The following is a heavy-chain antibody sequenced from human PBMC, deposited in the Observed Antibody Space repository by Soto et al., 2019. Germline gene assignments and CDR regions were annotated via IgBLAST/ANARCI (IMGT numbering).Heavy chain of an antibody. J-gene: IGHJ4*02. D-gene: IGHD6-13*01. CDR1: GDSVSSNSAA. CDR3: ARDRSPGSSSWYDY. Sequence: PSQTLSLTCATSGDSVSSNSAALNLSRQSPSRGLEWLGRTYYGSKWYNDYAVSVKSRITINPDTSKNQFSLQLHSVTPEDTAVYYCARDRSPGSSSWYDYWGQGTLVTVSS. V-gene: IGHV6-1*01. CDR2: TYYGSKWYN.